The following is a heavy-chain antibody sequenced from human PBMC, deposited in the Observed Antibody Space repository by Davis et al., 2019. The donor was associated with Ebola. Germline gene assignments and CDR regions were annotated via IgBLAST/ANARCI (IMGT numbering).Heavy chain of an antibody. V-gene: IGHV4-34*01. J-gene: IGHJ6*02. CDR3: ARGRGKWLRFYGMDV. Sequence: SETLSLTCAVYGGSFSGYYWSWIRQPPGKGLEWIGEINHSGRTNYNPSLQSRVTRSVDTSKNQFSLKLSSVTAADTAVYYCARGRGKWLRFYGMDVWGQGTTVTVSS. D-gene: IGHD5-12*01. CDR2: INHSGRT. CDR1: GGSFSGYY.